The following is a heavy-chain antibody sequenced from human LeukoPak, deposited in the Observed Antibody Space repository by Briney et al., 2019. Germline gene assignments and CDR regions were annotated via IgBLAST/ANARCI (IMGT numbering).Heavy chain of an antibody. J-gene: IGHJ6*03. D-gene: IGHD5-24*01. CDR2: IYASGST. CDR3: ARDIRSHDGPGGDYYYYMDV. V-gene: IGHV4-4*07. Sequence: SETLSLTCTVSGDSMSDSYWSWTRQPAGKGLEKIGRIYASGSTNYNPSLKSRVTLSVDTSSNQFSLTLSSVTAADTAVYHCARDIRSHDGPGGDYYYYMDVWGEGTTVTVCS. CDR1: GDSMSDSY.